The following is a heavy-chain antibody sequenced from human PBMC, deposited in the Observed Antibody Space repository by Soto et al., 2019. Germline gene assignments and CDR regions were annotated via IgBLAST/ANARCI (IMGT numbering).Heavy chain of an antibody. CDR1: GFSFSTSGVG. CDR3: ALGPWGYSLY. V-gene: IGHV2-5*02. CDR2: IYWDDDK. J-gene: IGHJ4*02. D-gene: IGHD3-22*01. Sequence: QITLKESGPTLVKPTQTLTLTCTFSGFSFSTSGVGVGWIRQPPGKALQWLALIYWDDDKGYSPSLKSRLTITKDTSKHQVVLTMTNMDPVDTATYYCALGPWGYSLYWGQGTLVTVSS.